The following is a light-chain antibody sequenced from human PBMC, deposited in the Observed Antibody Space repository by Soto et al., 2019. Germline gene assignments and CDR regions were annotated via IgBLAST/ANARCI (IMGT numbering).Light chain of an antibody. CDR1: QSVLYSSNNKNY. Sequence: DIVMTQSTDSLAVSLGERASINCKSSQSVLYSSNNKNYLAWYQQKPGQPPKLLIYWASTRESGVPDRFSGSGSGTDFILTISSLQAEDVAVYYCQQYYSIPHTFGQGTKLEIK. CDR3: QQYYSIPHT. CDR2: WAS. J-gene: IGKJ2*01. V-gene: IGKV4-1*01.